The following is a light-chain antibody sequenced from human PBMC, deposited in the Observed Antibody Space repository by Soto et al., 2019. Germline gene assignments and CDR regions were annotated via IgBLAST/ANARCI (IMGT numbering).Light chain of an antibody. J-gene: IGKJ3*01. V-gene: IGKV3-20*01. Sequence: EIVLTQSPGTLSLSPGERATLSCRASQSMSSYYLAWYQQRPGQAPILLIYATSNRATGIPGRFSGSGSGTDFTLTISRLEPEDFAVYYCQQYGSSPFTFGPGTKVDI. CDR3: QQYGSSPFT. CDR1: QSMSSYY. CDR2: ATS.